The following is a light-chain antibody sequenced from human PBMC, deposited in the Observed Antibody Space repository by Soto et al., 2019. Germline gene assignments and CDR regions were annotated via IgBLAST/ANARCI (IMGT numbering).Light chain of an antibody. CDR3: ASWADSLNGPV. J-gene: IGLJ1*01. CDR1: SSNVGGNP. V-gene: IGLV1-44*01. CDR2: TNT. Sequence: QSALTQPPSASGTPGQSVTISCSGSSSNVGGNPVNWYQHVPTTAPKLLIYTNTQRPSGVHDRFSGSKSGTSASLAISGLQYEDEADYYCASWADSLNGPVFGDGKKVTVL.